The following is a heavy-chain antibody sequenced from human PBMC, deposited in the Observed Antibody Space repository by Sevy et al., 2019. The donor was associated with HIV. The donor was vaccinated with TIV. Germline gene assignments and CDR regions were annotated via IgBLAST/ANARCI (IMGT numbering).Heavy chain of an antibody. Sequence: GGSLRLSCAASGFTFEDSAMHWVRQAPGKGLEWVSGISWNSATRGYADSVKGRFTISRDNAKNSLYLQMNSLRTVDTALYYCAKDTSRVVAGTGYFDYLGQGTLVTVSS. CDR2: ISWNSATR. J-gene: IGHJ4*02. CDR3: AKDTSRVVAGTGYFDY. CDR1: GFTFEDSA. V-gene: IGHV3-9*01. D-gene: IGHD6-19*01.